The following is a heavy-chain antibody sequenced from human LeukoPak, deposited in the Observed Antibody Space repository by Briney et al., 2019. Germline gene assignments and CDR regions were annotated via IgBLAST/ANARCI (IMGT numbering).Heavy chain of an antibody. J-gene: IGHJ4*02. CDR2: ITSSSSYI. V-gene: IGHV3-21*01. CDR3: ARDLRIVSGSYLDY. CDR1: GFTFSSYN. Sequence: PGGSLRLSCAASGFTFSSYNMNWVRQAPGKGLEWVSSITSSSSYIYYADSVKGRFTISRDNAKNSLYLQMNSLRAEDTAIYYCARDLRIVSGSYLDYWGQGTLVTVSS. D-gene: IGHD1-26*01.